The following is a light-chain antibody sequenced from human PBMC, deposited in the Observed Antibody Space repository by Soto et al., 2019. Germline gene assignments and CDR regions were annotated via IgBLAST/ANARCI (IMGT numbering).Light chain of an antibody. Sequence: QSVLTQPPSVSGAPGQRVTISCTGSSSNIGAGYGVHWYQQLPGTAPKLLIYGNSNRPSGVPDRFSGSKSGTSASLAITGLQAEDEADYYCQSYDSSLRRVFDGGTKVTVL. CDR2: GNS. J-gene: IGLJ2*01. CDR3: QSYDSSLRRV. CDR1: SSNIGAGYG. V-gene: IGLV1-40*01.